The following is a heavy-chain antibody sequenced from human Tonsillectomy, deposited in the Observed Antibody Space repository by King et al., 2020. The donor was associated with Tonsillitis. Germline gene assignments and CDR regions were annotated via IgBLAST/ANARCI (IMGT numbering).Heavy chain of an antibody. CDR1: GFTFSSYS. Sequence: VQLVESGGGLVQPGGSLRLSCAASGFTFSSYSMNWVRQAPGKGLEWVSYIRSSSYTIYYADSVKGRFTISRDNAKNSLYLQMNSLRDDDTAVYYCARDRGGSGWPLFDSWGQRTLVTVSS. CDR3: ARDRGGSGWPLFDS. J-gene: IGHJ4*02. D-gene: IGHD6-19*01. CDR2: IRSSSYTI. V-gene: IGHV3-48*02.